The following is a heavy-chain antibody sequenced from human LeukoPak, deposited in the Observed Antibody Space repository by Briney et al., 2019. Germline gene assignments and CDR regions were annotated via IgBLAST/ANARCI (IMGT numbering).Heavy chain of an antibody. CDR1: GYTLTELS. J-gene: IGHJ5*02. CDR2: FDPEDGET. CDR3: ATFSSPIVVVPAANFLDP. D-gene: IGHD2-2*01. Sequence: ASVKVSCKVSGYTLTELSMHWVRQAPGKGLEWMGGFDPEDGETIYAQKFQGRVTMTEDTSTDTAYMELSSLRSEDTAVYYCATFSSPIVVVPAANFLDPWGQGTLVTVSS. V-gene: IGHV1-24*01.